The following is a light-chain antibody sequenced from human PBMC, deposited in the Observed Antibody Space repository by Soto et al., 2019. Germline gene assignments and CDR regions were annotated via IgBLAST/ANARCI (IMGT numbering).Light chain of an antibody. CDR1: SSNIGAGYD. J-gene: IGLJ1*01. CDR3: QSYDSSLSAYV. CDR2: DNN. V-gene: IGLV1-40*01. Sequence: QSVLTQPPSVSGAPGQRVTISCTGSSSNIGAGYDVHWYQQLPGTAPKLLIYDNNNRPSGVPDRFSGSKSGTSASLAITGLQAEDEADYNCQSYDSSLSAYVFGTGTKVTVL.